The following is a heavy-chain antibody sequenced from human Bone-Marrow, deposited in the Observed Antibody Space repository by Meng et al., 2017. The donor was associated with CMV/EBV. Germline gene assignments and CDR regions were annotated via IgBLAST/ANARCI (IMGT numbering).Heavy chain of an antibody. CDR1: GITFRNYW. V-gene: IGHV3-74*01. Sequence: CAASGITFRNYWMNWVRQAPGEGLLWVSRISGDGTSTSYADSVNGRFTISRDNAEKTLYLQMNSLRAEDTAVYYCATVPGIAMAGPDYWGQGTLVTVSS. CDR3: ATVPGIAMAGPDY. CDR2: ISGDGTST. J-gene: IGHJ4*02. D-gene: IGHD6-19*01.